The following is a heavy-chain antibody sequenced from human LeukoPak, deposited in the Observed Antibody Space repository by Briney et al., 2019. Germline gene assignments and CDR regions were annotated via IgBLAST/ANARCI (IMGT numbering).Heavy chain of an antibody. CDR1: GFTFSSYA. Sequence: HPGGSLRLSCAASGFTFSSYAMHWVRQAPGKGLEWVAVISYDGSNEYNADSVKGRFTVSRDNAQKSLYLQINSLRGDDTALYYCVRGTRAFDVWGQGTMVTVSS. J-gene: IGHJ3*01. CDR3: VRGTRAFDV. CDR2: ISYDGSNE. V-gene: IGHV3-30*04.